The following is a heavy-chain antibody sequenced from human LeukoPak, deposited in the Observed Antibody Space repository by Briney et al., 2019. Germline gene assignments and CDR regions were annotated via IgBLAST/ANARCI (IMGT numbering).Heavy chain of an antibody. CDR3: ARVTTAVYYYYYYMDV. CDR2: INHSGST. V-gene: IGHV4-34*01. D-gene: IGHD4-11*01. CDR1: GGSFSGYY. J-gene: IGHJ6*03. Sequence: SETLSLTCAVYGGSFSGYYWCWIRQPPGKGLEWMGEINHSGSTNYNPSLKSRVTISVDTSKNQFSLKLSSVTAADTAVYYCARVTTAVYYYYYYMDVWGKGTTVTVSS.